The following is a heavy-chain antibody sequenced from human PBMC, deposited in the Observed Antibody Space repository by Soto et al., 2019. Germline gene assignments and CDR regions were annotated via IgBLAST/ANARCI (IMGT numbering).Heavy chain of an antibody. CDR1: GFTFSSYA. CDR3: AKEAGDYVRGSGMDV. V-gene: IGHV3-23*01. D-gene: IGHD4-17*01. Sequence: PGGSLRLSCAASGFTFSSYAMSRVRQAPGKGLEWVSAISGSGGSTYYADSVKGRFTISRDNSKKTQYLQKNSLKAEDTDVYYCAKEAGDYVRGSGMDVWGQGTTVTVSS. J-gene: IGHJ6*02. CDR2: ISGSGGST.